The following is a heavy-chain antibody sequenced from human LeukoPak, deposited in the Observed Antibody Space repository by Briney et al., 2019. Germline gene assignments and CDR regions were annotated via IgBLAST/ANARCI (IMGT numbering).Heavy chain of an antibody. CDR3: ARAPKMVRSYYYYMDV. D-gene: IGHD3-10*01. CDR2: IIPIFGTA. Sequence: SVKVSCKASGGTFSSYAISWVRRAPGQGLEWMGGIIPIFGTANYAQKFQGRVTITADESTSTAYMELSSLRSEDTAVYYCARAPKMVRSYYYYMDVWGKGTTVTISS. V-gene: IGHV1-69*13. CDR1: GGTFSSYA. J-gene: IGHJ6*03.